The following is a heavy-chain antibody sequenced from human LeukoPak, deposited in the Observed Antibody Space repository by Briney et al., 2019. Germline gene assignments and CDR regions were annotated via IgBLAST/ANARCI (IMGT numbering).Heavy chain of an antibody. V-gene: IGHV3-74*01. CDR1: GFTFSSNW. Sequence: GGSLRLSCAASGFTFSSNWMHWVRQGPGKGLVWVSRINSDGSGTSCADSVKGRFTISRDNAKNTLYLQMNSLRAKDTAVYYCARAGEGLLAYSFDIWGQGTMVTVSS. D-gene: IGHD1-26*01. CDR2: INSDGSGT. CDR3: ARAGEGLLAYSFDI. J-gene: IGHJ3*02.